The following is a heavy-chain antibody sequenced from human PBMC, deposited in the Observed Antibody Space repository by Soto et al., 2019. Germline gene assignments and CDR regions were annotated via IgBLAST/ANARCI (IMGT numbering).Heavy chain of an antibody. CDR1: GFTFSSYS. V-gene: IGHV3-48*02. CDR2: ISSSSSTI. J-gene: IGHJ6*02. D-gene: IGHD5-12*01. CDR3: ARGGGYSGYDSGGDYYYGMDV. Sequence: GGSLRLSCAASGFTFSSYSMNWVRQAPGKGLEWVSYISSSSSTIYYADSVKGRFTISRDNAKNSLYLQMNSLRDEDTAVYYCARGGGYSGYDSGGDYYYGMDVWGQGTTVTVSS.